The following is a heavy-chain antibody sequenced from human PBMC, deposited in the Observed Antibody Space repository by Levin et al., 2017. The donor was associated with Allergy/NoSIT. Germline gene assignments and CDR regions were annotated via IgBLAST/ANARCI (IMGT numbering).Heavy chain of an antibody. D-gene: IGHD3-3*01. J-gene: IGHJ3*02. CDR1: GYTFTSYD. CDR3: ATGGFLGAFDI. Sequence: GESLKISCKASGYTFTSYDINWVRQATGQGLEWMGGFDPEDGETIYAQKFQGRVTMTEDTSTDTAYMELSSLRSEDTAVYYCATGGFLGAFDIWGQGTMVTVSS. V-gene: IGHV1-24*01. CDR2: FDPEDGET.